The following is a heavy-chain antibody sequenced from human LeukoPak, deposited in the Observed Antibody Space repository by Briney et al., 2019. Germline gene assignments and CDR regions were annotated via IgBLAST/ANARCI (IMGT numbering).Heavy chain of an antibody. CDR3: AKDGAGTAMTTSYYYYYYMDV. J-gene: IGHJ6*03. V-gene: IGHV3-30*02. CDR2: IRYDGSNK. CDR1: GFTFSSYG. Sequence: GGSLRLSCAASGFTFSSYGMHWVRQAPGKGLEWVAFIRYDGSNKYYADSVKGRFTISRDDSKNTLYLQMNSLRAEDTAVYYCAKDGAGTAMTTSYYYYYYMDVWGKGTTVTVSS. D-gene: IGHD5-18*01.